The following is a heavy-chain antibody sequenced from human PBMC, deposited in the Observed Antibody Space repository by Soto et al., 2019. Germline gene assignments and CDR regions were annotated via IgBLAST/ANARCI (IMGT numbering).Heavy chain of an antibody. CDR1: GFTFSSYG. J-gene: IGHJ6*02. D-gene: IGHD6-25*01. CDR2: ISYDGSNK. CDR3: AKTNKRTPGYYGMDV. Sequence: PGGSLRLSCAASGFTFSSYGMHWVRQAPGKGLEWVAVISYDGSNKYYADSVKGRFTISRDNSKNTLYLQMNSPRAEDTAVYYCAKTNKRTPGYYGMDVWGQGTTVTVSS. V-gene: IGHV3-30*18.